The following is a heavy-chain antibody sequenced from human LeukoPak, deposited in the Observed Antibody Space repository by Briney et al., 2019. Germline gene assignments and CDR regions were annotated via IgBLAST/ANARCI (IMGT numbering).Heavy chain of an antibody. D-gene: IGHD3-16*02. CDR1: GGSISSYY. CDR3: ARLLGDYVWGSYLKYWFDP. Sequence: KPSETLSLTCTVSGGSISSYYWSWIRQPPGKGLEWIGYIYYSGSTNYNPSLKSRVTISVDTSKNQFSLKLSSVTAADTAVYYCARLLGDYVWGSYLKYWFDPWGQGTLVTASS. J-gene: IGHJ5*02. CDR2: IYYSGST. V-gene: IGHV4-59*08.